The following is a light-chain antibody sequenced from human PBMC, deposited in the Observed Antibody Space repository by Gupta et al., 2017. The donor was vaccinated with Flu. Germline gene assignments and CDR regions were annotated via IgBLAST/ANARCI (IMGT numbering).Light chain of an antibody. CDR1: QSVSSN. Sequence: GERATLSCRASQSVSSNLAWFQQKPGQAPRLLIYGASTRATDIPARFSGGGSGTEFTLTISSLQSEDFAVYYCQQSNNWPLTFGGGTKVEIK. CDR2: GAS. J-gene: IGKJ4*02. CDR3: QQSNNWPLT. V-gene: IGKV3-15*01.